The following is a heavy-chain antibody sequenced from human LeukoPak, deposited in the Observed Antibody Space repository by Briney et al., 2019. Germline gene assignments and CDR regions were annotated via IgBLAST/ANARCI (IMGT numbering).Heavy chain of an antibody. CDR1: GFTFSSYA. J-gene: IGHJ4*02. D-gene: IGHD6-19*01. CDR3: ARELEIAVAGTLGY. Sequence: GGSLRLSCSASGFTFSSYAMHWVRQAPGKGLEWVAVIWYDGSNKYYADSVKGRFTISRDHSKNTLYLQMKSLRAEDTAVYYCARELEIAVAGTLGYWGQGTLVTVSS. V-gene: IGHV3-33*08. CDR2: IWYDGSNK.